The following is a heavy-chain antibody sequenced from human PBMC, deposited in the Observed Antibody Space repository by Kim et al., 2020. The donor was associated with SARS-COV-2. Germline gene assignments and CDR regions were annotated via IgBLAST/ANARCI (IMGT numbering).Heavy chain of an antibody. J-gene: IGHJ5*02. V-gene: IGHV4-34*01. CDR3: ARVPYYYGSGSYYCSVNKYNWFVP. CDR1: GGSFSGSY. D-gene: IGHD3-10*01. CDR2: INHSGST. Sequence: SETLSLTCAVYGGSFSGSYWSCIRQPPGKGLEWIGEINHSGSTNYNPSLKSRVTISVDTSKNQFSLKLSSVTAADTAVYYCARVPYYYGSGSYYCSVNKYNWFVPWGQGTLVTVSS.